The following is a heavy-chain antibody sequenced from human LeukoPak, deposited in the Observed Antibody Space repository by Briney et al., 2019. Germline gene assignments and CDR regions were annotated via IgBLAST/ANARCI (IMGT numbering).Heavy chain of an antibody. Sequence: GRSLRLSCAASGFTVSSNYMSWVRQAPGKGLEWVSVIYSGGSTYYADSVKGRFTISRDNSKNTLYLQMNSLRAEDTAVYYCARVPPSWAHIAAAGTIGMDVWGQGTTVTVSS. CDR3: ARVPPSWAHIAAAGTIGMDV. V-gene: IGHV3-66*01. CDR2: IYSGGST. CDR1: GFTVSSNY. D-gene: IGHD6-13*01. J-gene: IGHJ6*02.